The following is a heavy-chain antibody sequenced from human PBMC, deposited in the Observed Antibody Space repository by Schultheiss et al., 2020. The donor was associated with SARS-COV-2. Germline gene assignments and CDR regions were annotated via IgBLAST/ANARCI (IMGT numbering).Heavy chain of an antibody. V-gene: IGHV4-30-4*08. CDR1: GGSISSGGYY. CDR2: IYYSGST. D-gene: IGHD3-22*01. J-gene: IGHJ5*01. Sequence: SETLSLTCTVSGGSISSGGYYWGWIRQPPGKGLEWIGYIYYSGSTYYNPSLKSRVTISVDTSNNQFSLKLSSVTAADTAVYYCARGSGGSGYSDSWGQGTLVTVSS. CDR3: ARGSGGSGYSDS.